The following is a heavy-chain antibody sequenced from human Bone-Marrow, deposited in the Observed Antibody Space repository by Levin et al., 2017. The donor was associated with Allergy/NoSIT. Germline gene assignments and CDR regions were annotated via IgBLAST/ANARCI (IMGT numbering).Heavy chain of an antibody. CDR2: IIPILGIA. CDR1: GGTFSSYA. D-gene: IGHD3-10*01. J-gene: IGHJ2*01. Sequence: ASVKVSCKASGGTFSSYAISWVRQAPGQGLEWMGRIIPILGIANYAQKFQGRVTITADKSTSTAYMELSSLRSEDTAVYYCARDHGGPYFDLWGRGTLVTVSS. V-gene: IGHV1-69*04. CDR3: ARDHGGPYFDL.